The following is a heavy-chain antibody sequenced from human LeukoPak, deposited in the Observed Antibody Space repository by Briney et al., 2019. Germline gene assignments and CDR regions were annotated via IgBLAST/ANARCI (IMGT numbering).Heavy chain of an antibody. Sequence: SETLSLTCTVSGFSIISGYYWGWIRQPPGKGLEWIGSIYHSGSTYYNPSLKSRVTISVDTSKNQFSLKLSSVTAADTAVYYCARYDSSGFYQYYFDYWGLGTLVTVSS. CDR2: IYHSGST. J-gene: IGHJ4*02. CDR1: GFSIISGYY. V-gene: IGHV4-38-2*02. CDR3: ARYDSSGFYQYYFDY. D-gene: IGHD3-22*01.